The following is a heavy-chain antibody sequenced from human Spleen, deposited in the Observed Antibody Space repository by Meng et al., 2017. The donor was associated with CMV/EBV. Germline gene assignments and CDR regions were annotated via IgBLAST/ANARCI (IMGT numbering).Heavy chain of an antibody. J-gene: IGHJ4*02. CDR1: GYTFTSYY. V-gene: IGHV1-46*01. D-gene: IGHD6-19*01. Sequence: VSCKASGYTFTSYYMHWVRQAPGQGLEWMGIINPTGGSTTYAQKFQGRVTMTRDTSTTTIYMELSSLRSGDTAVYYCARANSGWYDYWGQGTLVTVSS. CDR2: INPTGGST. CDR3: ARANSGWYDY.